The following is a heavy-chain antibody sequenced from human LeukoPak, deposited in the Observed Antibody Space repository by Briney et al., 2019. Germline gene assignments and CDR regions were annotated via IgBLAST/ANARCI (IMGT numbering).Heavy chain of an antibody. CDR2: IYYSGTT. D-gene: IGHD3-10*01. Sequence: SETLSLTCTVSGGSIRSYYWTWIRQPPGKGLEWIGYIYYSGTTNYNPSLKSRVTISVDTSRNQLSLRLSSVTAADTAVYYCARETMVRGDYYFDYWGQGTLVTVSS. CDR3: ARETMVRGDYYFDY. J-gene: IGHJ4*02. CDR1: GGSIRSYY. V-gene: IGHV4-59*01.